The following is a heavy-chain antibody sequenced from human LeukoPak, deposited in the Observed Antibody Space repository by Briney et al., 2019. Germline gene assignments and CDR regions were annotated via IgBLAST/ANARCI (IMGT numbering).Heavy chain of an antibody. D-gene: IGHD3-22*01. Sequence: GGSLRLSCAASGFTFSRYGMHWVGQAPAKGLEWVAVIWYDGSNKYYADSVKGRFTISRDNSKNTLYLQMNSLRAEDTAVYYCAKPRNYYDSEYYFDYWGQGTLVTVSS. V-gene: IGHV3-33*06. J-gene: IGHJ4*02. CDR3: AKPRNYYDSEYYFDY. CDR1: GFTFSRYG. CDR2: IWYDGSNK.